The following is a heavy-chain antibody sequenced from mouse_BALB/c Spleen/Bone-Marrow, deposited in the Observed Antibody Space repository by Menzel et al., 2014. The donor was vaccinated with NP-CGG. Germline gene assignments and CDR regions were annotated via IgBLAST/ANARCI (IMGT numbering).Heavy chain of an antibody. Sequence: VLLQQSGAEFVKPGAPVKLSCKASGYTFTNYWMNWVKQRPGRGLEWIGRIDPSDSETHYNQKFKDKATLTVDKSSSTAYIQLSSLTSEDSAVYYCARGYYGRTYGWYFDVWGAGTTVTVSS. CDR3: ARGYYGRTYGWYFDV. V-gene: IGHV1-69*02. CDR2: IDPSDSET. D-gene: IGHD1-1*01. CDR1: GYTFTNYW. J-gene: IGHJ1*01.